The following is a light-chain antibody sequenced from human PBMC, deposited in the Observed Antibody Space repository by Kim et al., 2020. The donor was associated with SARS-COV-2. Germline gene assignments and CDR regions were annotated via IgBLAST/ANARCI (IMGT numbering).Light chain of an antibody. CDR2: EDE. CDR1: SGSIASNY. CDR3: QSYDADSRWV. J-gene: IGLJ3*02. Sequence: KTVTIHCTGSSGSIASNYVQWYQQRPGSAPITLIYEDEQRPSGVPDRFSGSIDRSSNSASLTISGLKTEDEADYYCQSYDADSRWVFGGGTQLTVL. V-gene: IGLV6-57*02.